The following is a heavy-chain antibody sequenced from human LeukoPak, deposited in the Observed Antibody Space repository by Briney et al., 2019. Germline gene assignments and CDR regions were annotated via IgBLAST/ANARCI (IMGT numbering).Heavy chain of an antibody. CDR3: AARYYDFWSGYYTGDY. D-gene: IGHD3-3*01. CDR1: GGSFSSYY. J-gene: IGHJ4*02. Sequence: SETLSLTCAVYGGSFSSYYWSWIRQPPGKGLEWIGEINHSGSTNYNPSLKSRVTISVDTSKNQFSLKLSSVTAADTAVYYCAARYYDFWSGYYTGDYWGQGTPVTVSS. CDR2: INHSGST. V-gene: IGHV4-34*01.